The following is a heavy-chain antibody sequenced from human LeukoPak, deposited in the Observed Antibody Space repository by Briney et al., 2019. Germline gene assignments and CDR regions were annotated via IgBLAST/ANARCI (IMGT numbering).Heavy chain of an antibody. V-gene: IGHV1-2*02. CDR2: INPNSGGT. D-gene: IGHD3-22*01. Sequence: GASVKVSCKASGYTFTDYFMHWVRQAPGQGLEWMGWINPNSGGTYYAQKLQGRVTMTTDTSTSTAYMELRSLRSDDTAVYYCARHRLHRLYYDSSGYYHDAFDIWGQGTMVTVSS. CDR3: ARHRLHRLYYDSSGYYHDAFDI. J-gene: IGHJ3*02. CDR1: GYTFTDYF.